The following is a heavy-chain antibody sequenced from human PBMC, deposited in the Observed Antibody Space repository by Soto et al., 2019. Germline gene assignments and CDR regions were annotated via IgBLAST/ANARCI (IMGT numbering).Heavy chain of an antibody. Sequence: GGSLRLSCAASGFTFSSYSMNWVRQAPGKGLEWVSYISSSSSTIYYADSVKGRFTISRDNAKNSLYLQMNSLRAEDTAVYYCARARSPEFLSGSLLLVGDYWGQGTLVTVSS. CDR1: GFTFSSYS. CDR3: ARARSPEFLSGSLLLVGDY. J-gene: IGHJ4*02. V-gene: IGHV3-48*01. CDR2: ISSSSSTI. D-gene: IGHD3-3*01.